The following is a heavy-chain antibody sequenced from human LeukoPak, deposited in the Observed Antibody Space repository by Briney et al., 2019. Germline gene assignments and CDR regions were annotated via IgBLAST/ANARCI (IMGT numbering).Heavy chain of an antibody. D-gene: IGHD3-10*01. J-gene: IGHJ5*02. V-gene: IGHV3-30*04. CDR3: VAGATSFDP. CDR2: ISYDGSNK. CDR1: GFTFSSYA. Sequence: PGGSLRLSCAASGFTFSSYAMHWVRQAPGKGLEWVAVISYDGSNKYYADSVKGRFTISRDNAKNSLYLQMNSLRDGDTALYYCVAGATSFDPWGQGTLVTVSS.